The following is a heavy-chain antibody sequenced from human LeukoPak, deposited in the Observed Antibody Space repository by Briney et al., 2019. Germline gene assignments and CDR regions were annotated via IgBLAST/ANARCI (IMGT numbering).Heavy chain of an antibody. CDR1: GFTFSSYW. Sequence: PGGSLRLSCAASGFTFSSYWMSWVRQAPGKGLEWVANIKQDGSEKYYVDSVKGRFTISRDNAKNSLYLQMNSLRAEDTAVYYCAREYCSSTSCYFQHWGQGTLVTVSS. V-gene: IGHV3-7*01. J-gene: IGHJ1*01. D-gene: IGHD2-2*01. CDR2: IKQDGSEK. CDR3: AREYCSSTSCYFQH.